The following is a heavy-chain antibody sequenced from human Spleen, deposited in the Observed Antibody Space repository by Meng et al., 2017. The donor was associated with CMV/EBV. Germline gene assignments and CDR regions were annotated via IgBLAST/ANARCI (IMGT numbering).Heavy chain of an antibody. Sequence: GESLKISFEASGFTFSRFWMHWVRQTPEKGLVWVSRIDHESISINYAYSVKGRFTISRDNAKNTLFLQINNLRAEDTAVYYCGRFPLWLEVPVYYAMDVWGQGTTVTVSS. J-gene: IGHJ6*02. V-gene: IGHV3-74*01. CDR2: IDHESISI. CDR3: GRFPLWLEVPVYYAMDV. D-gene: IGHD6-19*01. CDR1: GFTFSRFW.